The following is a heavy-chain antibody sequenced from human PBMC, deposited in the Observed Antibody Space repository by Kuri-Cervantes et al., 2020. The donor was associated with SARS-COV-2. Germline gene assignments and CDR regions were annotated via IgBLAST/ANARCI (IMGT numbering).Heavy chain of an antibody. CDR2: IYQSGGT. V-gene: IGHV4-30-2*01. CDR3: GRGGDYDYSSGYSQYVQH. Sequence: LRLSCEVSGGSISSGGYSWAWIRQPPGKGLEWIGYIYQSGGTYYNPSLKSRVIISVDRSKNQFSLKLESVTAADTAVYYCGRGGDYDYSSGYSQYVQHWGQGTQFTVSS. D-gene: IGHD3-3*01. CDR1: GGSISSGGYS. J-gene: IGHJ1*01.